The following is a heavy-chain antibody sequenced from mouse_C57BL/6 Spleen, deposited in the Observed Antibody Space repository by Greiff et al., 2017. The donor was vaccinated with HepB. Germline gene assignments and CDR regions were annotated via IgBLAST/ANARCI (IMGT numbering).Heavy chain of an antibody. V-gene: IGHV1-61*01. CDR2: IYPSDSET. CDR3: ARGGGNYLDY. J-gene: IGHJ2*01. CDR1: GYTFTSYW. Sequence: VQLQQPGAELVRPGSSVKLSCKASGYTFTSYWMDWVKQRPGQGLEWIGNIYPSDSETHYNQKFKDKATLTVDKSSSTAYMQLSSLTSEDSAVYYCARGGGNYLDYWGQGTTLTVSS.